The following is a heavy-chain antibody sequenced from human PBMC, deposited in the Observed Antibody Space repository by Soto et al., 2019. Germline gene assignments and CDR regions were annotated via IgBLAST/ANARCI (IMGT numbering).Heavy chain of an antibody. D-gene: IGHD4-4*01. CDR2: ISSNGGST. V-gene: IGHV3-64*02. CDR3: ARSQPDYSYAFDY. CDR1: GFTFSSYA. Sequence: EVQLVESGEGLVQPGGSLRLSCAASGFTFSSYAMHWVRQAPGKGLEYVLAISSNGGSTYYADSVKGRFTISRDNSKNTLYLQMGSLRAEDMAVYYCARSQPDYSYAFDYWGQGTLVTVSS. J-gene: IGHJ4*02.